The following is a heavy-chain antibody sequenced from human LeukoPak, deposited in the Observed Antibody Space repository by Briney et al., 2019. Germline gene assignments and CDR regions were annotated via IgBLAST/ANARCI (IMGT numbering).Heavy chain of an antibody. CDR3: ARVLAYYYDSSGYYPYFDY. J-gene: IGHJ4*02. D-gene: IGHD3-22*01. CDR2: ISAYNGNT. Sequence: ASVKVSCKASGYTFTSYGISWVRQAPGQGLEWMGWISAYNGNTNYARKLQGRVTMTTDTSTSTAYMELRSLRSDDTAVYYCARVLAYYYDSSGYYPYFDYWGQGTLVTVSS. CDR1: GYTFTSYG. V-gene: IGHV1-18*01.